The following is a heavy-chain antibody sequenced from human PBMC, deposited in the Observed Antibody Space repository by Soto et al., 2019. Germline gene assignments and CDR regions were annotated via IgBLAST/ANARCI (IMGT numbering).Heavy chain of an antibody. J-gene: IGHJ6*02. V-gene: IGHV3-23*01. CDR3: AKDSGYDFWSGYWKREDGMDV. CDR1: GFTFSSYA. D-gene: IGHD3-3*01. CDR2: ISGSGGST. Sequence: GGSLRLSCAASGFTFSSYAMSWVRQAPGKGLEWVSAISGSGGSTYYADSVKGRFTISRDNSKNTLYLQMNSLRAEDTAVYYCAKDSGYDFWSGYWKREDGMDVWGQGTTVTVSS.